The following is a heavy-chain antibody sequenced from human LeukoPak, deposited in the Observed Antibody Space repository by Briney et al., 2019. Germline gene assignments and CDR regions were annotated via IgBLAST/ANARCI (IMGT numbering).Heavy chain of an antibody. CDR1: GFSFSTSW. D-gene: IGHD3-22*01. V-gene: IGHV3-74*03. Sequence: GGSLRLSCAASGFSFSTSWMHWVRQVPGKGLVWVSLINSDASSTTYADSVKGRFTISRDNAKNTVYLQMNSLKTEDTAVYYCTTDPMGYYVEGLGDYWGQGTLVTVSS. CDR2: INSDASST. CDR3: TTDPMGYYVEGLGDY. J-gene: IGHJ4*02.